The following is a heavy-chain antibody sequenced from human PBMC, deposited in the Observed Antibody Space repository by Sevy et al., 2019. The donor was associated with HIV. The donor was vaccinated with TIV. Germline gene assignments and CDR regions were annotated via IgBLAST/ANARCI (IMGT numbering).Heavy chain of an antibody. Sequence: ASVKVSCKASGYTFTSYGISWVRQAPGQGLEWMGWISAYNGNTNYAQKLQGRVTMTTDTSTSTAYMELGSLRSDDPAVYYCARAGHQFTTSLIIREKDYYYYYGMDVWGQGTTVTVSS. CDR2: ISAYNGNT. CDR1: GYTFTSYG. J-gene: IGHJ6*02. D-gene: IGHD3-10*01. CDR3: ARAGHQFTTSLIIREKDYYYYYGMDV. V-gene: IGHV1-18*01.